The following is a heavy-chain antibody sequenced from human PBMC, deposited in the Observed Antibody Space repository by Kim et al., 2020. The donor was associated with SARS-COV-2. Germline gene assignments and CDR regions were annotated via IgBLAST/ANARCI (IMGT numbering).Heavy chain of an antibody. J-gene: IGHJ5*02. V-gene: IGHV3-74*01. D-gene: IGHD2-15*01. CDR3: ARKDCSGGSCAFDP. Sequence: ADSVKGRFTISRDNAKNSLYLQMSSLRAEDTALYYCARKDCSGGSCAFDPWGQGTLVTVSS.